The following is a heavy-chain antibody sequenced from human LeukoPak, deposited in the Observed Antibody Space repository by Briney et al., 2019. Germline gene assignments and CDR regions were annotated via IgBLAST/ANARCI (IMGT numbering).Heavy chain of an antibody. J-gene: IGHJ4*02. Sequence: GASVKVSCKASGYTFTGYYMHWVRQAPGQGLEWMGWINPNSGGTNYAQKFQGRVTMTRDTSISTAYMELSRLRSDDTAAYYCARGPTERAELRYFDWLLFFDYWGQGTLVTVSS. D-gene: IGHD3-9*01. CDR3: ARGPTERAELRYFDWLLFFDY. V-gene: IGHV1-2*02. CDR2: INPNSGGT. CDR1: GYTFTGYY.